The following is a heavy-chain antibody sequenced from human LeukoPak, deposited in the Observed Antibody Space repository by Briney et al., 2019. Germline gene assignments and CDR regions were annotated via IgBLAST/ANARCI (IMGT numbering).Heavy chain of an antibody. Sequence: GGSLSLSCAASEFSVGSNYMTWVRQAPGKGLEWVSLIYSGGSTYYADSVKGRFTISRDNSKNTLYLQMNSLRAEDTAVYYCAKGSYDYVWGSYRYFVGYFDYWGQGTLVTVSS. V-gene: IGHV3-66*01. J-gene: IGHJ4*02. CDR2: IYSGGST. CDR1: EFSVGSNY. D-gene: IGHD3-16*02. CDR3: AKGSYDYVWGSYRYFVGYFDY.